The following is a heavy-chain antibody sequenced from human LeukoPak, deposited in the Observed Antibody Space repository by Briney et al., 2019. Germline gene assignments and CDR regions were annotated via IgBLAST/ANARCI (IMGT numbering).Heavy chain of an antibody. CDR1: GFTFSSYA. Sequence: GSLRLSCAASGFTFSSYAMSWVRQPPGKGLEWIGYIYYSGSTNNNPSLKSRVTISVDTSKNQFSLNVNSVTAADTAVYYCARGGPVPGYSSSFDYWGQGTLVTVSS. V-gene: IGHV4-59*01. CDR2: IYYSGST. J-gene: IGHJ4*02. D-gene: IGHD6-13*01. CDR3: ARGGPVPGYSSSFDY.